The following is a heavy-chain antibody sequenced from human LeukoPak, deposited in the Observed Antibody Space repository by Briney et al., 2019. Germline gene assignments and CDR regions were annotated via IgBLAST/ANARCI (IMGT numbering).Heavy chain of an antibody. J-gene: IGHJ4*02. Sequence: GGSLRLSCAASGFTVSSNYMSWVRQAPGKGLEWVSVIYSGGSTYYADSVKGRFTISRDNSKNTLYLQMNSLRAEDTAVYYCARDSTPYYDSSGTDYWGQGTLVTVSS. V-gene: IGHV3-53*01. CDR2: IYSGGST. D-gene: IGHD3-22*01. CDR3: ARDSTPYYDSSGTDY. CDR1: GFTVSSNY.